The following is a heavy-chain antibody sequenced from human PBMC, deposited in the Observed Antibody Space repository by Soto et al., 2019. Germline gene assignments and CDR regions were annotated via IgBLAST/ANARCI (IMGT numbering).Heavy chain of an antibody. J-gene: IGHJ5*02. CDR1: GGSISSSNW. CDR3: ARRSEVRFGEVFSWFDP. CDR2: IYHSGST. D-gene: IGHD3-10*01. V-gene: IGHV4-4*02. Sequence: QVQLQESGPGLVKPSGTLSLTCAVSGGSISSSNWWSWVRQPPGKGLEWIGEIYHSGSTNYNPSLKSRVTRAVDKSKNQWSLKLSSVAAADAAVYYCARRSEVRFGEVFSWFDPWGQGTLVTVSS.